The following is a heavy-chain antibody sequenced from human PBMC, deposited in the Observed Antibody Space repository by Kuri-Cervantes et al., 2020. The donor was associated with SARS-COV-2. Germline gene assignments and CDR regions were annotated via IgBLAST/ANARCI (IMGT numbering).Heavy chain of an antibody. CDR2: IWYDGSNK. CDR3: ARDLVLRYFDWTISGAFDY. Sequence: GGSLRLSRAASGFTFSIYGMHWVRQAPGKGLECVAVIWYDGSNKYYADSVKGRFTISRDNSKNTLYLQMNSLRTEDTAVYYCARDLVLRYFDWTISGAFDYWGQGTLVTVSS. V-gene: IGHV3-33*08. J-gene: IGHJ4*02. CDR1: GFTFSIYG. D-gene: IGHD3-9*01.